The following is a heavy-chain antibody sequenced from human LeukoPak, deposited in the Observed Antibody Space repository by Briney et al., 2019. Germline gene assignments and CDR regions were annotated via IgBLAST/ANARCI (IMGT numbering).Heavy chain of an antibody. J-gene: IGHJ4*02. CDR2: IYYSGST. V-gene: IGHV4-59*12. Sequence: PSETLSLTCTVSGGSISSYYWSWIRQTPGKGLEWIGYIYYSGSTNFNPSLKSRVTISVDTSKNQFSLKLTSVTAADTAVYYCARVSRWYYFDYWGQGTLVTVSS. CDR3: ARVSRWYYFDY. CDR1: GGSISSYY. D-gene: IGHD2-8*01.